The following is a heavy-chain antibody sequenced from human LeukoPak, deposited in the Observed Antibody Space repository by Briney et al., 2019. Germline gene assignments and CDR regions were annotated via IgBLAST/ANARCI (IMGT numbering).Heavy chain of an antibody. V-gene: IGHV3-11*06. CDR1: GFTFSDYY. D-gene: IGHD2-2*01. CDR3: ASSREATSNWFVY. Sequence: GGSLRLSCAASGFTFSDYYMSWIRQAPGKGLEWVSYISSSSSYTNYADSVKGRFTIPRDNSKNTLYLQMNSLRAEDTAVYHCASSREATSNWFVYWGQGTLVTVSS. CDR2: ISSSSSYT. J-gene: IGHJ5*01.